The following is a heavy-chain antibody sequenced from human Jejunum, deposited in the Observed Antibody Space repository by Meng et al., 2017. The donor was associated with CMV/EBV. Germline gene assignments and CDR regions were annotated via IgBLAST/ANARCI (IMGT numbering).Heavy chain of an antibody. CDR2: IFPGDSDT. D-gene: IGHD1-26*01. CDR1: FPKYW. Sequence: FPKYWIGWVRQMPGKGLEWMGIIFPGDSDTRYSPSFQGQVTISVDKSISTAYLQWSSLKASDTAIYYCARPGGTYSYYLYGLDVWGQGTTVTVSS. CDR3: ARPGGTYSYYLYGLDV. J-gene: IGHJ6*02. V-gene: IGHV5-51*01.